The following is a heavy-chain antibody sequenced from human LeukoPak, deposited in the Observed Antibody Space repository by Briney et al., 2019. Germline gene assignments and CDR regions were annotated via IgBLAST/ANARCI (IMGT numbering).Heavy chain of an antibody. CDR3: ARFTGTFYYGMDV. CDR1: GYTFTSYD. Sequence: ASVKVSCKASGYTFTSYDFNWLRQATGQGPEWMGWMNPNSGATGYAQKFQGRVTMTRSASINTAYMELSSLRSEDTAVYYCARFTGTFYYGMDVWGQGTTVTVSS. J-gene: IGHJ6*02. CDR2: MNPNSGAT. D-gene: IGHD1-7*01. V-gene: IGHV1-8*01.